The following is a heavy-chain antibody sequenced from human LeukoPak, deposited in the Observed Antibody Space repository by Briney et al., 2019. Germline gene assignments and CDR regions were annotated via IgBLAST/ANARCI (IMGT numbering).Heavy chain of an antibody. D-gene: IGHD3-22*01. Sequence: SETLSLTCTVSGGSISSGDYYWSWIRQPPGKGLEWIGYIYYSGSTYYNPSLKSRVTISVDTSKNQFSLKLSSVTAADTAVYYCARTYYYDSSGYYFQPNFDLWGRGTLVTVSS. V-gene: IGHV4-30-4*01. J-gene: IGHJ2*01. CDR3: ARTYYYDSSGYYFQPNFDL. CDR2: IYYSGST. CDR1: GGSISSGDYY.